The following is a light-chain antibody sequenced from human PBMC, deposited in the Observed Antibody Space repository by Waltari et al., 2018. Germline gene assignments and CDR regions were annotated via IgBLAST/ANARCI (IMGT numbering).Light chain of an antibody. J-gene: IGKJ4*01. Sequence: DIVMTQSPDSLAVSLGERATVNCNSSQSVFYSSNNKDYLAWYQQKPGQPPKLLIYWASTRVSGVPARFSGSGSGTDFTLTISSLQAEDVAVYYCHQYYITPLTFGGGTKVEI. CDR2: WAS. CDR1: QSVFYSSNNKDY. V-gene: IGKV4-1*01. CDR3: HQYYITPLT.